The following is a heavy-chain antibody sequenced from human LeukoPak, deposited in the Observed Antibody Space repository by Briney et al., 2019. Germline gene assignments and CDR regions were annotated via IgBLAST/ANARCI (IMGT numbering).Heavy chain of an antibody. J-gene: IGHJ3*02. V-gene: IGHV5-51*01. CDR2: FNPGDSDI. CDR3: ARHAPNSRVAFDI. Sequence: GESLKISCKGSGYSFTSYWVGWVRQMPGKGLEWMGTFNPGDSDIRYSPSLQGQDTISVDKSISTAYLQLSSLKASDTAMYYCARHAPNSRVAFDIWGQGTMISVSS. D-gene: IGHD4/OR15-4a*01. CDR1: GYSFTSYW.